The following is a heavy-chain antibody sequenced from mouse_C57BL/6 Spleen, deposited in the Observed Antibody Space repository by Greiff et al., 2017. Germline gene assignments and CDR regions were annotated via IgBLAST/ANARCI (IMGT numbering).Heavy chain of an antibody. CDR2: IYPGNSDT. D-gene: IGHD2-4*01. CDR1: GYTFTSYW. J-gene: IGHJ3*01. CDR3: TRTYDYDEWRFAY. V-gene: IGHV1-5*01. Sequence: EVQLQQSGSVLARPGASVKMSCKTSGYTFTSYWMHWVKQRPGQGLEWIGAIYPGNSDTSYNQKFKGKATLTAVTSASTAYMELSSLTNEDSAVYYCTRTYDYDEWRFAYWGQGTLVTVSA.